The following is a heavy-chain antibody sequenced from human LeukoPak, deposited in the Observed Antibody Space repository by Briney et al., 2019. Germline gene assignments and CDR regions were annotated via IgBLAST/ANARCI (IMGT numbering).Heavy chain of an antibody. Sequence: SETLSLTCTVSGASISSYYWSWLRQPSGKGLEWIAFMYYSGSTNYNPSLKSRVTISLDTSKNQFSLKLSSVPAADTAVYYCARRSISGNSWDYFDYWGQGTLVTVSS. CDR3: ARRSISGNSWDYFDY. J-gene: IGHJ4*02. D-gene: IGHD4-23*01. CDR2: MYYSGST. V-gene: IGHV4-59*08. CDR1: GASISSYY.